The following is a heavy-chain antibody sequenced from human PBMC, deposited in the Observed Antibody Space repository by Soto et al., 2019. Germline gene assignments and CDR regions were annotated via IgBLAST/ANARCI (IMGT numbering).Heavy chain of an antibody. V-gene: IGHV4-4*07. J-gene: IGHJ4*02. CDR3: AKDIASDASAEGQ. CDR2: VYSSGTT. D-gene: IGHD2-21*01. Sequence: WSRQRQPAGKGLEWIGRVYSSGTTDYNPSLNSRATLSVEPSKHQFSLKLSSVTAADTAVYYCAKDIASDASAEGQRGRGTQLPVSS.